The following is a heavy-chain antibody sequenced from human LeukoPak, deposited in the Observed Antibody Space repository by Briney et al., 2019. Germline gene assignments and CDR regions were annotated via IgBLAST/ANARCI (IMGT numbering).Heavy chain of an antibody. Sequence: GGSLRLSCAASGFTFSSYWMTWVRQAPGKGLEWVANIKQDGSEKYYVDSVEGRFTISRDNAENSLYQQMNSLRDEDTAVYYCARAPTVLVGYCSSSSCQADYWGQGTLVTVSS. V-gene: IGHV3-7*01. CDR2: IKQDGSEK. J-gene: IGHJ4*02. CDR3: ARAPTVLVGYCSSSSCQADY. D-gene: IGHD2-2*01. CDR1: GFTFSSYW.